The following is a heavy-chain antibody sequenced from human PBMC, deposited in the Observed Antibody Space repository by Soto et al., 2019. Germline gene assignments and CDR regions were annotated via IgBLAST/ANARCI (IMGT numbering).Heavy chain of an antibody. CDR2: MKPDGSEE. CDR1: AASTFDFGSCW. Sequence: WGPIRLCCEASAASTFDFGSCWVSWVSQAQGKGLEWVANMKPDGSEEYCVASVKGRFTISRDNANNSVYLQMSRLRVEDTATYFCAHRYGANYYRWYFDSWGQGTLVTVSS. CDR3: AHRYGANYYRWYFDS. V-gene: IGHV3-7*03. J-gene: IGHJ4*02. D-gene: IGHD3-10*01.